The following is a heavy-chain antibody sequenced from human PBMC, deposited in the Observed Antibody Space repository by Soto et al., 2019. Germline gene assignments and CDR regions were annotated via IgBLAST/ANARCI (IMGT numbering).Heavy chain of an antibody. Sequence: VGSLRLSCVASGFPFSSYAMSWVRQTPGKVLEWVSGISGSGGRTYYADSVKVRFTISRDNSNNTLSLQMHILRVEDTAVYFCAKGGYYSLFDIWGQGTMVTVSS. V-gene: IGHV3-23*01. J-gene: IGHJ3*02. CDR1: GFPFSSYA. D-gene: IGHD3-16*01. CDR3: AKGGYYSLFDI. CDR2: ISGSGGRT.